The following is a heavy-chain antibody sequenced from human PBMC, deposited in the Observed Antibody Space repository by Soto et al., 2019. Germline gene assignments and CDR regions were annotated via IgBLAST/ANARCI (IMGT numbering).Heavy chain of an antibody. CDR1: GLTSNSYA. J-gene: IGHJ5*02. CDR3: AKAPRTLLPGIFWYGP. V-gene: IGHV3-23*01. Sequence: GSLRLTCAASGLTSNSYAMSWVRKAPGKRLEWDSAISASGDSTYYADAVKGRFTISRDISKNTLSLATKSLRAAATALYYSAKAPRTLLPGIFWYGPWGQVTL. CDR2: ISASGDST.